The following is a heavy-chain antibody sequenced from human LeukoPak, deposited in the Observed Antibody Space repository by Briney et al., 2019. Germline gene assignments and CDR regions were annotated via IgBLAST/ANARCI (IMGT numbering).Heavy chain of an antibody. Sequence: GGSLRLSCAASGFTFSYFWMSWVRQAPGKGLEWVANIKEDGSEKYYVDSVKGRFTISRDNAKNSLYLQMNSLRAEDTAVYYCARDISGYYDSYYYFDYWGQGTLVTVSS. V-gene: IGHV3-7*01. CDR3: ARDISGYYDSYYYFDY. D-gene: IGHD3-16*01. CDR1: GFTFSYFW. J-gene: IGHJ4*02. CDR2: IKEDGSEK.